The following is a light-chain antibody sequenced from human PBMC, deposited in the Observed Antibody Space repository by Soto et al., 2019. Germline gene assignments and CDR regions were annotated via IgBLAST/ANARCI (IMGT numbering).Light chain of an antibody. Sequence: EIMMTQSPATLSVSPGERATLCCMASQSVSSNLAWYQQKPGQAPRLLIYGASTRATGIPARFSGSGSGTEFTLTISSLQSEDFAVYYCQQYNNWPITFGQGTRLEI. J-gene: IGKJ5*01. CDR1: QSVSSN. CDR3: QQYNNWPIT. CDR2: GAS. V-gene: IGKV3-15*01.